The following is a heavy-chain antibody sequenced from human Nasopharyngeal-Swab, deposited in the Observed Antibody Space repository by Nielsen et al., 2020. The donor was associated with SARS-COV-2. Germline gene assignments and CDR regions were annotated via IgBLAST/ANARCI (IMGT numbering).Heavy chain of an antibody. CDR2: VSHSGGT. V-gene: IGHV4-59*11. CDR3: AREGVIGWFDP. D-gene: IGHD2/OR15-2a*01. CDR1: GVSITTQY. J-gene: IGHJ5*02. Sequence: SETLSLPCTVSGVSITTQYWSWIRQPPGKGLEWIGYVSHSGGTSYDPSLKSRVTMFMDTSKNQFSLRLTSVTAADTAVYYCAREGVIGWFDPWGQGTLVTVSS.